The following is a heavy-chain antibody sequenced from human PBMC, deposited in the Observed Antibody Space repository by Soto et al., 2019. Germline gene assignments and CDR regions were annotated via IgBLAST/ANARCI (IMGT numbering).Heavy chain of an antibody. CDR2: IYYSGTT. Sequence: SETLSLTCAVSGYSISSSNWWGWIRQPPGKGLEWIGYIYYSGTTYYNPSLKSRVTMSVDTSKNQFSLELSRLRSDDTAVYYCARSVDSESYFRHFDYWGQGALVTVSS. D-gene: IGHD1-26*01. J-gene: IGHJ4*02. V-gene: IGHV4-28*01. CDR3: ARSVDSESYFRHFDY. CDR1: GYSISSSNW.